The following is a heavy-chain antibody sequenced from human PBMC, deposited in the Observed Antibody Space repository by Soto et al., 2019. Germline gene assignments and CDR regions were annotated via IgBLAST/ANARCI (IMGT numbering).Heavy chain of an antibody. Sequence: GGSLRLSCASSGFSFRSYWMTWVRQAPGKGLEWVALINEDGSQKYYVGSVKGRFIISRDNAKDSVYMQMDSLRAGDTAVYYCARVGRYGWDFDHWGQGTLVTVSS. CDR2: INEDGSQK. V-gene: IGHV3-7*01. CDR1: GFSFRSYW. CDR3: ARVGRYGWDFDH. J-gene: IGHJ4*02. D-gene: IGHD5-18*01.